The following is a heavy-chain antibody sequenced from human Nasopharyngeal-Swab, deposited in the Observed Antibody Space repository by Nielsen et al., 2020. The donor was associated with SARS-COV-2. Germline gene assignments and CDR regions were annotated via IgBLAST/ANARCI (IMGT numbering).Heavy chain of an antibody. Sequence: WIRQPPGKGLEWVSGISWNSGSIGYADSVKGRFTISRDNAKNSLYLQMNSLRAEDTVLYYCAKVVAAHYYYYGMDVWGQGTTVTVSS. CDR2: ISWNSGSI. CDR3: AKVVAAHYYYYGMDV. J-gene: IGHJ6*02. D-gene: IGHD2-15*01. V-gene: IGHV3-9*01.